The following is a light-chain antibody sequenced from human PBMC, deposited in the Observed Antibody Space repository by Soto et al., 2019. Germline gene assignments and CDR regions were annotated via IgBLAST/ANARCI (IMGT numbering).Light chain of an antibody. CDR1: QDINVY. V-gene: IGKV1-27*01. CDR2: SAS. J-gene: IGKJ5*01. Sequence: DIQMTQSPSSVSASIGETVTITCRASQDINVYLNWYQQKPGEVPKLLIYSASSLHSGIPARFSASGSGTDFTLTISDVQPEDFAVYSCQQYNDWPITFGPGTRLETK. CDR3: QQYNDWPIT.